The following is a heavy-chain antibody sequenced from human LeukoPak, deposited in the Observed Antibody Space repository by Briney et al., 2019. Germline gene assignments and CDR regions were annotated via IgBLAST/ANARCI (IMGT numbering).Heavy chain of an antibody. CDR2: IKQDGSEK. CDR3: ARWYSSSWGYYFDY. CDR1: GFTFSSYW. V-gene: IGHV3-7*01. J-gene: IGHJ4*02. Sequence: VGSLRLSCAAYGFTFSSYWMSWVRQAPGKGLEWVANIKQDGSEKYYVDSVKGRFTISRDNAKNSLYLQMNSLRAEDTAVYYCARWYSSSWGYYFDYWGQGTLVTVSS. D-gene: IGHD6-13*01.